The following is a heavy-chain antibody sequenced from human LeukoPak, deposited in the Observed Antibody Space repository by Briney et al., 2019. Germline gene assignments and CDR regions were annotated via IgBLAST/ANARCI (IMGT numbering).Heavy chain of an antibody. V-gene: IGHV4-38-2*02. CDR3: ARAVRYYYDSSDKYWDY. J-gene: IGHJ4*02. Sequence: SETLSLTCTVSGYSISSGYYWGWIRQPPGKGLEWIGSIYHSGSTYYNPSLKSRVTISVDTSKNQFSLKLSSVTAADTAVYYCARAVRYYYDSSDKYWDYWGRGTLVTVSS. CDR1: GYSISSGYY. CDR2: IYHSGST. D-gene: IGHD3-22*01.